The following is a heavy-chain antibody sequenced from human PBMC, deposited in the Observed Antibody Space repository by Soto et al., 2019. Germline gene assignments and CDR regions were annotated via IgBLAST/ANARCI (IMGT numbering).Heavy chain of an antibody. CDR1: GYTFTSYA. J-gene: IGHJ4*02. CDR3: ARDGEYSGSNYFDY. V-gene: IGHV1-3*01. D-gene: IGHD5-12*01. Sequence: GASVKVSCKASGYTFTSYAMHWVRQAPGQRLEWMGWINAGNGNTKYSQKFQGRVTITRDTSASTAYMELSSLRSEDTAVYYCARDGEYSGSNYFDYWGQGTLVTVSS. CDR2: INAGNGNT.